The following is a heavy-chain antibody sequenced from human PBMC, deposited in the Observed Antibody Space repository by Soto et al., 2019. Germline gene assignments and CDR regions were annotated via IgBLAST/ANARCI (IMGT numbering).Heavy chain of an antibody. V-gene: IGHV5-51*01. J-gene: IGHJ6*02. CDR3: ASGYCSGGSCSRYGMDV. CDR2: IYPGDSDT. CDR1: GYSFTSYW. Sequence: GESLKISCKGSGYSFTSYWIGWVRQMPGKGLEWMGIIYPGDSDTRYSPSFQGQVTISADKSISTAYLQWSGLKASDTAMYYCASGYCSGGSCSRYGMDVWGQGTTVTVSS. D-gene: IGHD2-15*01.